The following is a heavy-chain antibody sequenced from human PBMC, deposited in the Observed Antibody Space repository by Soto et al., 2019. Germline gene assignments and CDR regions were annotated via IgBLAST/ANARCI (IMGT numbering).Heavy chain of an antibody. CDR3: ARAVPGDTIVATRNWFDP. CDR2: ISAYNGNT. CDR1: GYTFTSYG. J-gene: IGHJ5*02. V-gene: IGHV1-18*01. Sequence: GASVKVSCKASGYTFTSYGISWVRQAPGQALEWMGWISAYNGNTNYAQKLQGRVTMTTDTSTSTAYMELRSLRSDDTAGYYCARAVPGDTIVATRNWFDPWGQGTQVTVSS. D-gene: IGHD5-12*01.